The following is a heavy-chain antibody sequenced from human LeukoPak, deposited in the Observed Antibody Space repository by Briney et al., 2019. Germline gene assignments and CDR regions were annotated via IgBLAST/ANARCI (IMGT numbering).Heavy chain of an antibody. D-gene: IGHD2-8*01. CDR1: GFTFSSYG. J-gene: IGHJ4*02. Sequence: GGSLRLSCAASGFTFSSYGMHWVRQAPGKGLEWVAFIRYDGSNKYYADSVKGRFTISRDNSKNTLYLQVNSLRAEDTAVYYCAKESRRYCTNGVRPFDYWGQGTLVTVSS. V-gene: IGHV3-30*02. CDR3: AKESRRYCTNGVRPFDY. CDR2: IRYDGSNK.